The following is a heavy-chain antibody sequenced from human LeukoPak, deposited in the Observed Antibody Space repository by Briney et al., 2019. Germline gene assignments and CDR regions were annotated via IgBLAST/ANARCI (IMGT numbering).Heavy chain of an antibody. CDR3: ARGLEYSSSTNWFDR. V-gene: IGHV4-59*08. CDR1: GGSISSYY. J-gene: IGHJ5*02. Sequence: SETLSLTCTVSGGSISSYYWSWIRQPPGKGLEWIGYFSYTGSANYNPSLKSRVTISVDTSKNQFSLKLSSVTAADTAVYFCARGLEYSSSTNWFDRWGQGTLVIVSS. CDR2: FSYTGSA. D-gene: IGHD6-6*01.